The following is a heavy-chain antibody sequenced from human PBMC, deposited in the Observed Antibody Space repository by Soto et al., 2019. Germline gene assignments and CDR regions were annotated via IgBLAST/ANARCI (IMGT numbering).Heavy chain of an antibody. D-gene: IGHD6-19*01. V-gene: IGHV3-30-3*01. J-gene: IGHJ4*02. CDR1: GFTFSSYA. Sequence: QVQLVESGGGVVQPGRSLRLSCAASGFTFSSYAMHWVRQAPGKGLEWVAVISYDGSNKYYADSVKGRFTISRDNSKNTLYLQLNSLRAEDTAVYYCAGGYSSGWYYWVQGTLVTVSS. CDR2: ISYDGSNK. CDR3: AGGYSSGWYY.